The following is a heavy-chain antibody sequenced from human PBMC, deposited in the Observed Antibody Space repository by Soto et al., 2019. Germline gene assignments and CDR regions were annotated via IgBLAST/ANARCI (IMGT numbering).Heavy chain of an antibody. D-gene: IGHD1-26*01. CDR1: GFIFENFG. V-gene: IGHV3-23*01. CDR3: AKNQGVELVPLATVDWFDP. J-gene: IGHJ5*02. Sequence: GGSLRLSCAASGFIFENFGMSWVRQAPGKGLEWISSISGSGFKKYYADSVKGRFTISRDNSKSTVYLELNNLSAEDAAVYHCAKNQGVELVPLATVDWFDPWGQGSVVTVSS. CDR2: ISGSGFKK.